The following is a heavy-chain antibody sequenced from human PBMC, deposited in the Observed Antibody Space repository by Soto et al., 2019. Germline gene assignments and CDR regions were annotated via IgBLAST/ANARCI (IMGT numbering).Heavy chain of an antibody. CDR3: ARELDPYYGGNSLSLDY. Sequence: QIQLVQSGAEVKMPGSSVKVSCKASGGSFSTYGINWVRLAPGQGLEWMGGIIPKYGTTNYAQKFRGRVTITADESTNTAYMELNYLRSEDTAVYFCARELDPYYGGNSLSLDYWGQGTLVTVSS. J-gene: IGHJ4*02. D-gene: IGHD4-17*01. V-gene: IGHV1-69*13. CDR1: GGSFSTYG. CDR2: IIPKYGTT.